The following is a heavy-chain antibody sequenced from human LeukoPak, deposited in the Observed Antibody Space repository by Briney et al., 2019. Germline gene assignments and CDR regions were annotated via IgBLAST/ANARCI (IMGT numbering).Heavy chain of an antibody. CDR1: GFTFSSYE. CDR2: IIVSGGST. V-gene: IGHV3-23*01. Sequence: GGSLRLSCAASGFTFSSYEINWVRQAPGKGLEWASAIIVSGGSTYYADSVKGRFTISRDNSKNTLYLQMNGLRAEDTAVYYCASQDHYDILTGYYSPPEDYWGQGTLVTVSS. CDR3: ASQDHYDILTGYYSPPEDY. D-gene: IGHD3-9*01. J-gene: IGHJ4*02.